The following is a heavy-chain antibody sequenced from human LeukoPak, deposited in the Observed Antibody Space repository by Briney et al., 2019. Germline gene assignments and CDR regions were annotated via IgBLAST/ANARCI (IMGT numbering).Heavy chain of an antibody. J-gene: IGHJ4*02. V-gene: IGHV3-30*18. CDR1: GFTFSSYG. Sequence: GGSLRPSCAASGFTFSSYGMHWVRQAPGKGLEWVAVISYDGSNKYYADSVKGRFTISRDNSKNTLYLQMNSLRAEDTAVYYCAKVTDIVVVVAAFDYWGQGTLVTVSS. CDR2: ISYDGSNK. CDR3: AKVTDIVVVVAAFDY. D-gene: IGHD2-15*01.